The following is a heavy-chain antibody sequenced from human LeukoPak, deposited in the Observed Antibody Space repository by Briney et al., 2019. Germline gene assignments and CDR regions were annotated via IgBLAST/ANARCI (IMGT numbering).Heavy chain of an antibody. J-gene: IGHJ4*02. D-gene: IGHD3-22*01. CDR2: ISYDGSNK. CDR3: TKDKVSRGYFDF. CDR1: GFTFSSYG. Sequence: GGSLRLSCAASGFTFSSYGMHWVRQAPGKGLEWVAVISYDGSNKYYADSVKGRFTISRDNSKNTLYLQINSLRAEDTAIYYCTKDKVSRGYFDFWGQGTLVTVSS. V-gene: IGHV3-30*18.